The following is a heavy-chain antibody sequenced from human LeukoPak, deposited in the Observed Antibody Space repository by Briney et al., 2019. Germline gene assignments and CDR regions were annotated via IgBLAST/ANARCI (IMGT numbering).Heavy chain of an antibody. CDR3: ARVNPEYDYVWGSYRYSPMDV. Sequence: ASVKVSCKASEGTFSSYAISWVRQAPGQGLEWMGGIIPIFGTANYAQKFQGRVTITADKSTSTAYMELSSLRSEDTAVYYCARVNPEYDYVWGSYRYSPMDVWGKGTTVTVSS. CDR2: IIPIFGTA. V-gene: IGHV1-69*06. D-gene: IGHD3-16*02. CDR1: EGTFSSYA. J-gene: IGHJ6*04.